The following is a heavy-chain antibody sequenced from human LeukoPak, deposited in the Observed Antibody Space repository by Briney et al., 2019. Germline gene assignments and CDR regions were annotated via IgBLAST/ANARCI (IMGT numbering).Heavy chain of an antibody. Sequence: GSLRLSCTASGFTFSNYAMSWVRQAPGKGLEWVSDISGSGGTTYYADSVEGRFTISRDNSKNTVYLQMGSLRAEDTAVYYCARRGAALTYWGQGTLVTVSS. D-gene: IGHD2-15*01. CDR3: ARRGAALTY. J-gene: IGHJ4*02. V-gene: IGHV3-23*01. CDR1: GFTFSNYA. CDR2: ISGSGGTT.